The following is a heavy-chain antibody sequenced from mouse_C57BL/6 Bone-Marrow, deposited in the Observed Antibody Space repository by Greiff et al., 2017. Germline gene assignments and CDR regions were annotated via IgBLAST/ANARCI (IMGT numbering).Heavy chain of an antibody. CDR2: IYPRSGNT. Sequence: QVQLQQSGAELARPGASVKLSCTASGYTFTSYGISWVKQRTGQGLEWIGEIYPRSGNTYYNEKFKGKATLTADKSSSTAYMELRSLTSEDSAVNFCDRSRDGYYVPLAYWGQGTLVTVSS. V-gene: IGHV1-81*01. CDR1: GYTFTSYG. J-gene: IGHJ3*01. CDR3: DRSRDGYYVPLAY. D-gene: IGHD2-3*01.